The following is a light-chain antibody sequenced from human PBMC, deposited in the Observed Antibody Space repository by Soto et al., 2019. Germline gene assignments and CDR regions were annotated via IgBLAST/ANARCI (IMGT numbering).Light chain of an antibody. V-gene: IGKV3-20*01. CDR1: QSVSSRS. CDR3: QQYGSSPPWT. J-gene: IGKJ1*01. Sequence: EIVLTQSPGTLSLSPVERATLSCRASQSVSSRSLAWYQQKPGQAPRLLIYGASSRATGIPDRFSGGGSGTDFTLTISRLEPEDFAVYYCQQYGSSPPWTFGQGTKVDI. CDR2: GAS.